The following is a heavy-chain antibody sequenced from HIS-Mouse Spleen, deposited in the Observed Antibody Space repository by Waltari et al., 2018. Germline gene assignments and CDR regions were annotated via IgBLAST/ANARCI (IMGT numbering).Heavy chain of an antibody. Sequence: QVQLQQSGPGLVKPSQTLSLTCAISGDSVSINSSAWHWIRQSPSRGLEWLGRTNYRSKWYNDYAVSVKSRITINPDTSKTQFSLQLNSVTPEDTAVYYFARDPLLGTWYFDLWGRGTLVTVSS. D-gene: IGHD7-27*01. CDR3: ARDPLLGTWYFDL. CDR1: GDSVSINSSA. CDR2: TNYRSKWYN. J-gene: IGHJ2*01. V-gene: IGHV6-1*01.